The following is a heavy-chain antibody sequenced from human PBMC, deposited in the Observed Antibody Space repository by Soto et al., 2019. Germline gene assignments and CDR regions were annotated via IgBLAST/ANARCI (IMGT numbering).Heavy chain of an antibody. Sequence: GGSLRLSCAASGFTFSSYAMSWVRQAPGKGLEWASAISGSGGSTYYADSVKGRFTISRDNSKNTLYLQMNSLRAEDTAVYYCAKDSLYYDFWSGRQIDYWGQGTLVTVSS. CDR1: GFTFSSYA. CDR2: ISGSGGST. CDR3: AKDSLYYDFWSGRQIDY. V-gene: IGHV3-23*01. D-gene: IGHD3-3*01. J-gene: IGHJ4*02.